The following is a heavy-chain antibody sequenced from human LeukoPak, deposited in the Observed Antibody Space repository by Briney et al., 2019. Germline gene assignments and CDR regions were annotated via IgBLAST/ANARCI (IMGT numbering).Heavy chain of an antibody. Sequence: ASAKVSCKASGYTFTSYDINWVRQATGQGLEWMGWMNPNSGNTGYAQKFQGRVTMTRNTSISTAYMELSSLRSEDTAVYYCARGRVHELLYLCYWGQGTLVTVSS. CDR3: ARGRVHELLYLCY. CDR1: GYTFTSYD. V-gene: IGHV1-8*01. CDR2: MNPNSGNT. D-gene: IGHD3-10*01. J-gene: IGHJ4*02.